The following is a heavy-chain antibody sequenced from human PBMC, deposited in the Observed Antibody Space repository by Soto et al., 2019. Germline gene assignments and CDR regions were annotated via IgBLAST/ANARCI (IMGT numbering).Heavy chain of an antibody. CDR1: GGSISTGGYY. D-gene: IGHD1-26*01. V-gene: IGHV4-31*03. CDR3: ATVRWELHDAFDI. CDR2: IYHSWLT. J-gene: IGHJ3*02. Sequence: QVQLQESGPGLVKPSQTLSLTCTVSGGSISTGGYYWSWIRQHPGRGLEWIGYIYHSWLTFSNPSLQSRGPISIDTSKNKFSLKLSSVTAAETAVYYCATVRWELHDAFDIWGQGTMVSVSS.